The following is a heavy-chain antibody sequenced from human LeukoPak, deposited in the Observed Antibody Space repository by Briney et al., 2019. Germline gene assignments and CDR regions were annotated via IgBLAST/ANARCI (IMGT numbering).Heavy chain of an antibody. V-gene: IGHV5-51*01. J-gene: IGHJ5*02. CDR2: IYPGDSDT. Sequence: GESLKISCKGSGYRFTNYWIGWVRQMPGKGLEWMGIIYPGDSDTRYSPSFQGQVTISADKSISTAYLQWSSLKASDTAMYYCARRGGLYGSGSYRFDPWGQGTLVTVSS. CDR3: ARRGGLYGSGSYRFDP. D-gene: IGHD3-10*01. CDR1: GYRFTNYW.